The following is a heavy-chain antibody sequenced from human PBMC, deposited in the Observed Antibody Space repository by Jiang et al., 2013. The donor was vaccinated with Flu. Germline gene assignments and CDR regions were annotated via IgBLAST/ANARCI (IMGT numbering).Heavy chain of an antibody. CDR3: RADCSTTSCASDGGDFPYYMDF. CDR2: IDWDDDK. V-gene: IGHV2-70*04. J-gene: IGHJ6*03. CDR1: GFSLSGTGMR. D-gene: IGHD2-21*02. Sequence: KPTQTLTLTCTFSGFSLSGTGMRVSWVRQPPGKALEWLARIDWDDDKFYTTSLKTRLSISKDTSKNQVVLTMINMEAVDTATYYCRADCSTTSCASDGGDFPYYMDFWGKGTTVTVSS.